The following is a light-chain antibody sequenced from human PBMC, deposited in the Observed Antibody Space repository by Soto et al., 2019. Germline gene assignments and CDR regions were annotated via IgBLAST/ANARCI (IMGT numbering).Light chain of an antibody. CDR1: QTISSW. Sequence: DIQMTQPPSTLSGSVGDRVTITCRASQTISSWLAWYQQKPGKAPKLLIYKASTLKSGVPSRFSGSGSGTEFTLTISSLQPDDFATYYCQHYNSYSEEFGQGTKV. CDR2: KAS. CDR3: QHYNSYSEE. J-gene: IGKJ1*01. V-gene: IGKV1-5*03.